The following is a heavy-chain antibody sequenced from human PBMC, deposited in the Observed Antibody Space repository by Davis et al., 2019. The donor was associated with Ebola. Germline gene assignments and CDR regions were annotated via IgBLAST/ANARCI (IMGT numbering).Heavy chain of an antibody. CDR3: ARHVDGDFWYFDL. CDR2: LGTSADT. Sequence: GGSLRLSCAASGFVFRNYVMSWVRQAPGKGLEWVSTLGTSADTYYADSVKGRFTISRDISKNMLYLQMSTLRVEDTAVYYCARHVDGDFWYFDLWGRGTRVTVSS. CDR1: GFVFRNYV. D-gene: IGHD4-17*01. J-gene: IGHJ2*01. V-gene: IGHV3-23*01.